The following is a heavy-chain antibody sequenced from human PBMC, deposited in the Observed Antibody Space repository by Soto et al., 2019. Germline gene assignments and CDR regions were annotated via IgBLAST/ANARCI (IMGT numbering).Heavy chain of an antibody. CDR1: GYTFTNYA. D-gene: IGHD5-12*01. J-gene: IGHJ4*02. CDR3: ARVSGYYFLDY. V-gene: IGHV1-3*05. Sequence: QVQLVQSGAEEKKPGASVKVSCKASGYTFTNYAMHWVRQAPGQRLEWMGWINAGNGNTKYSQKFHGRVTITRDTSASTAYMELSSLRSEDTAVYYCARVSGYYFLDYWGQGTLVTVSS. CDR2: INAGNGNT.